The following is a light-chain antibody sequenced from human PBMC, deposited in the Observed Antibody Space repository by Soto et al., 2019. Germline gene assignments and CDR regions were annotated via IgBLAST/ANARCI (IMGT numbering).Light chain of an antibody. CDR2: EVS. CDR1: SSDVGGYNY. CDR3: ISHAGSINLV. J-gene: IGLJ2*01. Sequence: QSVLTQPPSASGSPGQSVTISCTGTSSDVGGYNYVSWYQQHPGKAPKLMIYEVSKRPSGVPDRFSGSKSGNTASLTVSGLQAEDEADYYCISHAGSINLVFGGGTKLTVL. V-gene: IGLV2-8*01.